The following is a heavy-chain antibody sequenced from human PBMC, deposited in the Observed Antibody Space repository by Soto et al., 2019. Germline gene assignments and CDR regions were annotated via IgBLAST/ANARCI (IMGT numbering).Heavy chain of an antibody. CDR1: GFTFSSYW. Sequence: GGSLRLSCAASGFTFSSYWMHWVRQAPGKGPVWVSRINSDGSRTSYADSVKGRFTISRDNAKNTLYLQMNSLKTEDTAVYYCTPIAVAGYYYFDYWGQGTLVTVSS. CDR3: TPIAVAGYYYFDY. D-gene: IGHD6-19*01. V-gene: IGHV3-74*01. J-gene: IGHJ4*02. CDR2: INSDGSRT.